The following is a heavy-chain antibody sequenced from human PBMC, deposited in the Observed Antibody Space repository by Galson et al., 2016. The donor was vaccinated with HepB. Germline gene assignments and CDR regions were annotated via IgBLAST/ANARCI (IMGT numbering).Heavy chain of an antibody. CDR1: GFTFSSFG. V-gene: IGHV3-30*18. CDR3: TKDLPDY. J-gene: IGHJ4*02. Sequence: SLRLSCAASGFTFSSFGMHWVRQAPGKGLEWVAVISDDGSNKYYADAVKGRFTISRDNSKNTLYLQMTRLRAEDTAVYYCTKDLPDYWGQGTLVTVSS. CDR2: ISDDGSNK.